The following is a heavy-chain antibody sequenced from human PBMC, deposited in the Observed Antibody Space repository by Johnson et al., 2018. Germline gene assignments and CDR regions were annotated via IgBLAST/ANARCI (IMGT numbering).Heavy chain of an antibody. CDR2: IKSKPAGGTI. V-gene: IGHV3-15*07. J-gene: IGHJ3*02. Sequence: VQLVESGGGLVKPGGSLRLSCAGSGFIFSNAWLSWVRQAPGKGLEWVGRIKSKPAGGTIDYAAPVKGRFTISRDDSKNTLYVQMNSLKTEDTAMYYCTSGGYAFDIWGQGTMVTVSS. CDR1: GFIFSNAW. D-gene: IGHD2-15*01. CDR3: TSGGYAFDI.